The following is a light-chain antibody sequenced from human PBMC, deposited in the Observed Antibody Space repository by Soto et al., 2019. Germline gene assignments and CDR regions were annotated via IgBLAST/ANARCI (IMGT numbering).Light chain of an antibody. V-gene: IGLV2-23*01. J-gene: IGLJ2*01. CDR1: SSDVGSYNL. CDR3: SSYAGSSTYVV. CDR2: EDT. Sequence: QSALTQPASVSGSPGQSITISCTGTSSDVGSYNLVSWYQQHPGKAPKLMIYEDTKRPSGISNRFSGSKSGNTASLTISGLQAEYEADYYCSSYAGSSTYVVFGGGTKVTVL.